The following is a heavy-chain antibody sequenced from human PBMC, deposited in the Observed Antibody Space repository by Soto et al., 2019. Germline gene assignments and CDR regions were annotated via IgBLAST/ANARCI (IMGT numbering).Heavy chain of an antibody. J-gene: IGHJ5*02. CDR1: GYTFTSYD. CDR3: ARGTPLVLLFLEWLSNNWFDP. CDR2: MNPNSGNT. Sequence: ASVKVSCKASGYTFTSYDINWVRQATGQGLEWMGWMNPNSGNTGYAQKFQGRVTMTRNTSISTAYMELSSLRSEDTAVYYCARGTPLVLLFLEWLSNNWFDPWGQGTLVTVSS. V-gene: IGHV1-8*01. D-gene: IGHD3-3*01.